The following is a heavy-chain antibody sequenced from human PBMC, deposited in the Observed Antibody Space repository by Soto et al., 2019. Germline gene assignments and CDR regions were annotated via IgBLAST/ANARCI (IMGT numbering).Heavy chain of an antibody. CDR2: IYYSGST. D-gene: IGHD3-3*01. V-gene: IGHV4-59*08. CDR1: GGSISSYY. J-gene: IGHJ6*03. Sequence: SETLSLTCTVSGGSISSYYWSWIRQPPGKGLEWIGYIYYSGSTNYNPSLKSRVTISVDTSKNQFSLKLSSVTAADTAVYYCATSTGLPLRFLEWNNYYYYYMDVWGKGTTVTVSS. CDR3: ATSTGLPLRFLEWNNYYYYYMDV.